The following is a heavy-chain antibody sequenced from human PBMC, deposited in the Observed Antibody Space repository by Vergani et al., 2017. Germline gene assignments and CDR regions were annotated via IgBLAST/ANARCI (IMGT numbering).Heavy chain of an antibody. D-gene: IGHD3-10*01. CDR2: IYYSGST. Sequence: QVQLQESGPGLLKPSETLSLTCTVSGGSISSYYWSWIRQPPGKGLEWIGYIYYSGSTNYNPSLKSRVTISVDTSKNQFSLKLSSVTAADTAVYYCAREGVTMVRGVTLGYYYYYMDVWGKGTTVTVSS. V-gene: IGHV4-59*01. CDR3: AREGVTMVRGVTLGYYYYYMDV. J-gene: IGHJ6*03. CDR1: GGSISSYY.